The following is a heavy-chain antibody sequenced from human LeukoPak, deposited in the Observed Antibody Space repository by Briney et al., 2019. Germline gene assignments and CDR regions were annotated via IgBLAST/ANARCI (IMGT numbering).Heavy chain of an antibody. V-gene: IGHV4-61*02. J-gene: IGHJ4*02. CDR1: GGSISSGSYY. Sequence: PSQTLSLTCTVSGGSISSGSYYWSWIRQPAGKGLEWIGRIYTSGSTNYNPSLKSRVTISVDTSKNQFSLKLSSVTAADTAVYYCATWKYYDILTGYYNDYWGQGTLVTVSS. CDR2: IYTSGST. D-gene: IGHD3-9*01. CDR3: ATWKYYDILTGYYNDY.